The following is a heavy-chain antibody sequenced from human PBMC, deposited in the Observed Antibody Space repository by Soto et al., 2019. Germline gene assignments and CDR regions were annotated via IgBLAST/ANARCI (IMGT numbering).Heavy chain of an antibody. CDR3: ARESLQPVSYSLDV. V-gene: IGHV4-61*08. CDR1: DGSVSSGGDY. Sequence: SETLSLTCTVSDGSVSSGGDYWSWIRQPPGKGLEWIGYISYSGTTNYNPSLKSRLTVSVDTSKKQFSLKLNSVTAADTAVYYCARESLQPVSYSLDVWGQGTTVTVSS. D-gene: IGHD1-1*01. CDR2: ISYSGTT. J-gene: IGHJ6*02.